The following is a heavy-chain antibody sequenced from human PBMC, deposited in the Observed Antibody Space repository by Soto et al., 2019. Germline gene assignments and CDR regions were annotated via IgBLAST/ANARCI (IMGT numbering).Heavy chain of an antibody. V-gene: IGHV5-51*01. CDR2: IYPGDSDT. D-gene: IGHD6-13*01. CDR1: GYSFTSYW. Sequence: PGESLKISCKGSGYSFTSYWIGWVRQMPGKGLEWMGIIYPGDSDTRYSPSFQGQVTISADKSISTAYLQWSSLKASDTAMYYCATRVQDPGKYYYGMDFRGQRTTVTVSS. J-gene: IGHJ6*02. CDR3: ATRVQDPGKYYYGMDF.